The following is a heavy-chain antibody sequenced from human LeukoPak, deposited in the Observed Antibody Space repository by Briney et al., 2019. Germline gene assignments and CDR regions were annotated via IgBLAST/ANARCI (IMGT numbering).Heavy chain of an antibody. D-gene: IGHD7-27*01. V-gene: IGHV3-23*01. Sequence: PGGSLRLSCAAAGFTFSSYAMSWVRQAPGKGLEWVSAISGSGGSTYYADSVKGRFTISRDNSKNTLYLQMNSLRAEDTAVYYCARVGNWGAVYYYYYYMDVWGKGTTVTVSS. CDR2: ISGSGGST. CDR1: GFTFSSYA. J-gene: IGHJ6*03. CDR3: ARVGNWGAVYYYYYYMDV.